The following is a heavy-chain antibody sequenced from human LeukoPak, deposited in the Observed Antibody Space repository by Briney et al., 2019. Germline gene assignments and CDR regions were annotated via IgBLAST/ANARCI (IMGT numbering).Heavy chain of an antibody. J-gene: IGHJ4*02. Sequence: GGSLRLSCEASGFTFKHYNMNWVRQAPGKGLEWVGRIKSKTDGGTTDYAAPVKGRFTISRDDSKNTLYLQMNSLKTEDTAVYYCTTCADYYDSSGYYPHFDYWGQGTLVTVSS. CDR1: GFTFKHYN. CDR2: IKSKTDGGTT. V-gene: IGHV3-15*01. D-gene: IGHD3-22*01. CDR3: TTCADYYDSSGYYPHFDY.